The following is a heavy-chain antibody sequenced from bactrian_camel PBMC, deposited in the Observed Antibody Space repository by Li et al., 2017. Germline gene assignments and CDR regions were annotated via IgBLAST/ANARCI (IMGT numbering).Heavy chain of an antibody. D-gene: IGHD1*01. V-gene: IGHV3S45*01. CDR2: IRRDGGET. CDR3: AADLSEAARFSPLEAFEYGY. CDR1: GHSRGSNC. Sequence: HVQLVESGGGSVQAGGSLRLSCVVSGHSRGSNCVGWYRLPPGRAPAEREGIAAIRRDGGETWYAASVKGRFTISRDSAKNTVYLQMNNLQPEDTATYYCAADLSEAARFSPLEAFEYGYWGQGTQVTVS. J-gene: IGHJ4*01.